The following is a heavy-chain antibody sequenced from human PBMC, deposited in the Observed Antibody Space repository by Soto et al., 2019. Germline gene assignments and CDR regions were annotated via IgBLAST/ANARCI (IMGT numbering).Heavy chain of an antibody. CDR2: INSAGSII. CDR1: GFTPSRLS. J-gene: IGHJ3*02. V-gene: IGHV3-48*01. CDR3: ATGTDFGCIDNPNHALDI. Sequence: EVQLVQSGGALVQPGGSLRLSCAASGFTPSRLSMNWVRQAPGKGLEWISYINSAGSIIYYADSVKGRFTISRDNAKNSLYLQMNSLRAEDTAVYYCATGTDFGCIDNPNHALDIWGQGTMVTVSS. D-gene: IGHD3-9*01.